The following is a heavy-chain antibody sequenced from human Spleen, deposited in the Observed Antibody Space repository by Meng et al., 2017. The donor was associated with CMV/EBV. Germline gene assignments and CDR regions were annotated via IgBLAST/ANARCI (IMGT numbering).Heavy chain of an antibody. CDR1: GFTFSRYW. J-gene: IGHJ5*02. CDR2: INQDGSEK. V-gene: IGHV3-7*01. D-gene: IGHD3-22*01. CDR3: ARDVYDSSGYYYDSREPNWFDP. Sequence: GGSLRLSCAASGFTFSRYWMSWIRQAPGKGLEWVANINQDGSEKYYVDSLKGRFTISRDNAKKSLYLQMNSLRAEDTAVYYCARDVYDSSGYYYDSREPNWFDPWGQGTLVTVSS.